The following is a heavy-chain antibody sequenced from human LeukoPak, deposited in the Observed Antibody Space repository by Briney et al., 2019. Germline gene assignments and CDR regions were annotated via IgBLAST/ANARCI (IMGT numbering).Heavy chain of an antibody. V-gene: IGHV5-51*01. CDR1: GNSFISYW. CDR3: ARRGGKYSGYDLDY. J-gene: IGHJ4*02. D-gene: IGHD5-12*01. Sequence: GESLKISCKGSGNSFISYWIGWVRQTPGKGLEWMGFIYPDDSDTRYSPSFQGQVTISADKSNQTAYLQWNSLKASDTAMYYCARRGGKYSGYDLDYWDLGTLVTVSS. CDR2: IYPDDSDT.